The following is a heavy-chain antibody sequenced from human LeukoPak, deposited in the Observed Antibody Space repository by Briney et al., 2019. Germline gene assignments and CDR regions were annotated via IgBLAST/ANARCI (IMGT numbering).Heavy chain of an antibody. V-gene: IGHV3-7*01. CDR3: ATLPRYIAVAGTHYSDY. CDR2: IKQDGSNI. D-gene: IGHD6-19*01. CDR1: GFTFGSYW. J-gene: IGHJ4*02. Sequence: GGSLRLSCLTSGFTFGSYWMNWVRQAPGKGLEWVSNIKQDGSNINYVDSVKGRFTISRDNAKNSLYLQMNSLRAEDTAVYYCATLPRYIAVAGTHYSDYWGQGTLVTVSS.